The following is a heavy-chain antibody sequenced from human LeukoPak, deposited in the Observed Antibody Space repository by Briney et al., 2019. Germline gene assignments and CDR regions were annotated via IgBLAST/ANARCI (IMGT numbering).Heavy chain of an antibody. Sequence: ASETLSLTCAVYGGSFSGYYWSWIRKPPGKGLEWIGEINHSGSTNYNPSLKSRVTISVDTSKNQFSLKLSSVTAADTAVYYCARSERRGYSHGRFDYWGQGTLVTVSS. CDR1: GGSFSGYY. D-gene: IGHD5-18*01. CDR3: ARSERRGYSHGRFDY. CDR2: INHSGST. J-gene: IGHJ4*02. V-gene: IGHV4-34*01.